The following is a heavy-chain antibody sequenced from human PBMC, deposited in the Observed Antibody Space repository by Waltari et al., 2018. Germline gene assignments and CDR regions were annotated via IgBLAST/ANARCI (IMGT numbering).Heavy chain of an antibody. D-gene: IGHD3-22*01. J-gene: IGHJ4*02. CDR1: GFTFSTYG. Sequence: EVQLVESGGGLVQPGGSLRLSCAASGFTFSTYGMSWLRQAPGKGVEWVGNIKQDGSEKYYVDSVKGRFTISRDNAKNSLYLQMNSLRAEDTAVYYCARDGGITMIVVFDYWGQGTLVTVSS. CDR2: IKQDGSEK. CDR3: ARDGGITMIVVFDY. V-gene: IGHV3-7*01.